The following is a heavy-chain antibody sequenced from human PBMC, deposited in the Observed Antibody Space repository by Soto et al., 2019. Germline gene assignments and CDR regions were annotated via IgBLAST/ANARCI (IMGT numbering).Heavy chain of an antibody. CDR2: ISSSSSYI. Sequence: PGGSLRLSCAASGFTFSNYAVTWVRQAPGKGLEWVSSISSSSSYIYYADSVKGRFTISRDNAKNSLYLQMNSLRAEDTAVYYCARDPTILTSYYYGSGVNFDYWGQGTLVTVSS. J-gene: IGHJ4*02. CDR1: GFTFSNYA. D-gene: IGHD3-10*01. V-gene: IGHV3-21*01. CDR3: ARDPTILTSYYYGSGVNFDY.